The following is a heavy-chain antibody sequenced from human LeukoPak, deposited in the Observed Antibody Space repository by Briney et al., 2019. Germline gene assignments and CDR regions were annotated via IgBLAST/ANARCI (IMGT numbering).Heavy chain of an antibody. CDR3: AKNRAGDYNIRFDH. V-gene: IGHV3-23*05. D-gene: IGHD4-17*01. J-gene: IGHJ5*02. CDR1: GFTFVSYV. CDR2: IFGRGSST. Sequence: GGSLRLSCAASGFTFVSYVLGWVRQAPGKGLEWVSAIFGRGSSTYYAYSVTGRFTISRDNAKNTLYLQMDSLRADDTAVYYCAKNRAGDYNIRFDHWGQGTLVTVSS.